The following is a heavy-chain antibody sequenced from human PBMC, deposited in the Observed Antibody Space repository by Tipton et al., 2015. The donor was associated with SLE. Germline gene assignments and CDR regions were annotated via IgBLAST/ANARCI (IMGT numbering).Heavy chain of an antibody. Sequence: TLSLTCDVYGGSFSGYYWSWIRQPPGKGLEWIGEINHSGSTNYNPSLKSRVTISVDTSKNQFSLKLSSVTAADTAVYYCARDEWELQDWGQGTLVTVSS. J-gene: IGHJ4*02. CDR3: ARDEWELQD. D-gene: IGHD1-26*01. CDR1: GGSFSGYY. V-gene: IGHV4-34*01. CDR2: INHSGST.